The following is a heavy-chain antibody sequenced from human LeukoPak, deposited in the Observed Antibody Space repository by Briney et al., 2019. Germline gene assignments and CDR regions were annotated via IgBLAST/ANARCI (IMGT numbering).Heavy chain of an antibody. CDR2: IWYDGSNK. CDR3: ARGNWNDGAFDI. J-gene: IGHJ3*02. CDR1: GFTFSSYG. D-gene: IGHD1-1*01. V-gene: IGHV3-33*01. Sequence: PGGSLRLSCAASGFTFSSYGMHWVRQAPGKGLEWVAVIWYDGSNKYYADSVKGRFTISRDNSKNTLYLQMNSLRAEDTAVYYCARGNWNDGAFDIWGQGTMVTVSS.